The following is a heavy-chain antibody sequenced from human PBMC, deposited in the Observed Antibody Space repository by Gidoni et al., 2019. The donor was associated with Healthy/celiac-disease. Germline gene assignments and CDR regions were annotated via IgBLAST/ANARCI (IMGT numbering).Heavy chain of an antibody. Sequence: QVQLVQSGAEVNKPGSSVKVSCKASGATFSSYAISWVRPAPGQGLEWMGGIIPIFGTANYAQKFQGRVTITAVKSTRTAYMELSSLRSEYTAVYYCAGDRCSSTSCKFDYWGQGTLVTVSS. J-gene: IGHJ4*02. CDR2: IIPIFGTA. CDR1: GATFSSYA. CDR3: AGDRCSSTSCKFDY. V-gene: IGHV1-69*06. D-gene: IGHD2-2*01.